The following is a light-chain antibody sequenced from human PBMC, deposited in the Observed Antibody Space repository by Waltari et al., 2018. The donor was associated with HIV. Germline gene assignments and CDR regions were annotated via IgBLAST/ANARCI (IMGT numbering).Light chain of an antibody. J-gene: IGLJ2*01. CDR1: RNDVGGYDH. CDR3: TSYAGSTFTI. Sequence: QSALTQPPSASGSPGQSVTISCTGTRNDVGGYDHVSWYQQFPGKDPSLIIYQVTKLHSGYPDRFLGSESGRTASLAVSGLQGRDEAYYYCTSYAGSTFTIFGGGTKLTVL. CDR2: QVT. V-gene: IGLV2-8*01.